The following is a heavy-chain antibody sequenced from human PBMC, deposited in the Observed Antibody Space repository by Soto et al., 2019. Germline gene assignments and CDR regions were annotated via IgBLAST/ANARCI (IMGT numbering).Heavy chain of an antibody. CDR3: ARDTLYYDFWSGYRGYGMDV. CDR1: GFTFNSYA. CDR2: ISYDGSNK. V-gene: IGHV3-30*04. J-gene: IGHJ6*02. Sequence: QVQLVESGGGVVQPGRSLRLSCAASGFTFNSYAMHWVRQAPGKGLEWVAVISYDGSNKYYADSVKGRFIISRDNSKNTLYLQMSSRKPEDTAVYYCARDTLYYDFWSGYRGYGMDVWGQGTTVTVSS. D-gene: IGHD3-3*01.